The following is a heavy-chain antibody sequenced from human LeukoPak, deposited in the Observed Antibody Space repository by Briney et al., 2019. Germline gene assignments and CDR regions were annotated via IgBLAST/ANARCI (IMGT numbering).Heavy chain of an antibody. CDR1: GGTFSSYA. D-gene: IGHD2-2*01. V-gene: IGHV1-69*05. CDR2: IIPIFGTA. J-gene: IGHJ5*02. Sequence: SVKVSCTASGGTFSSYAISWVRQAPGQGLEWMGGIIPIFGTANYAQKFQGRVTITTDESTSTAYMELSSLRSEDTAVYYCARVGDCSSTSCSPWGQGTLVTVSS. CDR3: ARVGDCSSTSCSP.